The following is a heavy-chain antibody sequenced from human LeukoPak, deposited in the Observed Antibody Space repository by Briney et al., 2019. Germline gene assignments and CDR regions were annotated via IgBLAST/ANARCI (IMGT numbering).Heavy chain of an antibody. CDR2: FDPEDGET. CDR3: ATTRLGELFGGKLNWFDP. D-gene: IGHD3-16*01. CDR1: GYTLTELS. V-gene: IGHV1-24*01. J-gene: IGHJ5*02. Sequence: GASVKVSCKVSGYTLTELSMHWVRQAPGKGLEWMGGFDPEDGETIYAQKFQGRVTMTEDTSTDTAYMELSSLRSEDTAVYYCATTRLGELFGGKLNWFDPWGQGTLVTVSS.